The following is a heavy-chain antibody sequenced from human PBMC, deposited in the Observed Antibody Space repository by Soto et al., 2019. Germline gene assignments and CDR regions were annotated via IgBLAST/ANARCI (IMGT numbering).Heavy chain of an antibody. CDR2: IYWDDTQ. CDR1: GFSLTTAGVG. Sequence: QITLKESGPTLVKPTQTLTLTCTLSGFSLTTAGVGVAWIRQPPGEALEWLATIYWDDTQFYSPSLNNRLTITKDTSRNQVVLVLTNTDLVDTATYFCAHRHLYGYSDAWYSTFDAYDVWGQGTMVTVSS. J-gene: IGHJ3*01. V-gene: IGHV2-5*02. D-gene: IGHD5-18*01. CDR3: AHRHLYGYSDAWYSTFDAYDV.